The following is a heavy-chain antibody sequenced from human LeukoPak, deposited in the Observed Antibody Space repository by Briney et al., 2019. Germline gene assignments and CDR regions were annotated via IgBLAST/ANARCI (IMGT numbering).Heavy chain of an antibody. Sequence: PGGSLRLSCAASGFTFRGSAMHWVRQASGKGLEWVGGIRSKADSYATADSASVKGRFTISRDDSTNTAYLQMNSLKTEDTAVYYCTRLNSMGGDAYYIWGQGTMVTVSS. CDR1: GFTFRGSA. CDR3: TRLNSMGGDAYYI. V-gene: IGHV3-73*01. J-gene: IGHJ3*02. D-gene: IGHD2/OR15-2a*01. CDR2: IRSKADSYAT.